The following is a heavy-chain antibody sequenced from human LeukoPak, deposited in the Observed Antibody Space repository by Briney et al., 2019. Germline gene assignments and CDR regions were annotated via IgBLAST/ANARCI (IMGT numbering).Heavy chain of an antibody. Sequence: PGRSLRLSCAASGFTFSNYAMHWVRQAPGKGLEWVAVISFDGSKKYSADSVKGRFTISRDNSKNTLYLQMNSLRAEDTAVYYCARNPYGDYYFDYWGQGTLVTVSS. D-gene: IGHD4-17*01. CDR3: ARNPYGDYYFDY. CDR1: GFTFSNYA. CDR2: ISFDGSKK. J-gene: IGHJ4*02. V-gene: IGHV3-30-3*01.